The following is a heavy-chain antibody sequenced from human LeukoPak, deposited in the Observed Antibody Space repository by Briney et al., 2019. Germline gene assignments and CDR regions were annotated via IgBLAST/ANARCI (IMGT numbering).Heavy chain of an antibody. CDR1: GYTFTSYG. Sequence: ASVKVSCKASGYTFTSYGISWVRRAPGQGLEWMGWISAYNGNTNYAQKLQGRVTMTTDTSTSTAYMELRSLDDTAVYYCASYDSSGYFLDYWGQGTLVTVSS. V-gene: IGHV1-18*01. CDR2: ISAYNGNT. D-gene: IGHD3-22*01. J-gene: IGHJ4*02. CDR3: ASYDSSGYFLDY.